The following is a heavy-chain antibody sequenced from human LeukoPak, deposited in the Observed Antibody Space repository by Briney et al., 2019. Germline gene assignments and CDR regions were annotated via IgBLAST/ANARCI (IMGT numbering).Heavy chain of an antibody. Sequence: SVKVSCKASGGTFSSYANSWVRQAPGQGLEWMGGIIPIFGTANYAQKFQARVTITTDESTSTAYMELSSLRSEDTAVYYCASAGTRHAYFDYWGQGTLVTVSS. J-gene: IGHJ4*02. CDR3: ASAGTRHAYFDY. CDR2: IIPIFGTA. CDR1: GGTFSSYA. V-gene: IGHV1-69*05. D-gene: IGHD1-1*01.